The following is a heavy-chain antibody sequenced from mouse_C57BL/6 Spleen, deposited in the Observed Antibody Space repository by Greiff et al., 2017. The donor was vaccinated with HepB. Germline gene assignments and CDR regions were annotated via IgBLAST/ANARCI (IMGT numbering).Heavy chain of an antibody. D-gene: IGHD2-3*01. V-gene: IGHV5-9*01. CDR3: ARRDGYWFAY. Sequence: EVKLVESGGGLVKPGGSLKLSCAASGFTFSSYTMSWVRQTPEKRLEWVATISGGGGNTYYPDSVKGRFTISRDNAKNTLYLLMSSLRSEDTALYYCARRDGYWFAYWGQGTLVTVSA. J-gene: IGHJ3*01. CDR1: GFTFSSYT. CDR2: ISGGGGNT.